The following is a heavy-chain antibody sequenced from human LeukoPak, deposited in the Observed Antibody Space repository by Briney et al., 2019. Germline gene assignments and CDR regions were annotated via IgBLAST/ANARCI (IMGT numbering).Heavy chain of an antibody. V-gene: IGHV3-33*08. Sequence: SLRLSCAASGFTFSSYGMHWVRQAPGKGLEWVAFIRYDGSNKYYADSVKGRFTISRDNSKNTLFLQMNSLRVEDTAVYYCASQSYARFDPWGQGTLVTVSS. CDR2: IRYDGSNK. CDR1: GFTFSSYG. J-gene: IGHJ5*02. D-gene: IGHD3-16*01. CDR3: ASQSYARFDP.